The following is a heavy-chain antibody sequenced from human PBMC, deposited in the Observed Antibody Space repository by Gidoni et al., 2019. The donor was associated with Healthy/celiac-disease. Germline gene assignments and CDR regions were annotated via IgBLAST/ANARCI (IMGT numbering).Heavy chain of an antibody. Sequence: QVQLVEAGGGVVQPGRSLRFSCPASGFTFSTYGMHGVRQAPGKGLGWVAVIWYDGSNKYYADSVKGRFTISRDNSKNTLYLQMNSLRAEDTAVYYCARAELGQRRDSSGLSGYWGQGTLVTVSS. CDR3: ARAELGQRRDSSGLSGY. V-gene: IGHV3-33*01. CDR1: GFTFSTYG. D-gene: IGHD3-22*01. J-gene: IGHJ4*02. CDR2: IWYDGSNK.